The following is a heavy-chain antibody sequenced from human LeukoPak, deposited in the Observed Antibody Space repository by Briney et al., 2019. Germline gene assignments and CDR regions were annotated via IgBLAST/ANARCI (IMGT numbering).Heavy chain of an antibody. Sequence: SETLSLTCTVSGGSISSSSYYWGWIRQPPGKGLEWIGSIYYSGSTYYNPSLKSRVTISVDTSKNQFSLKLSSVTAADTAVYYCARLLLYSSSSWVDYWGQGTLVTVSS. V-gene: IGHV4-39*01. CDR3: ARLLLYSSSSWVDY. CDR2: IYYSGST. J-gene: IGHJ4*02. D-gene: IGHD6-6*01. CDR1: GGSISSSSYY.